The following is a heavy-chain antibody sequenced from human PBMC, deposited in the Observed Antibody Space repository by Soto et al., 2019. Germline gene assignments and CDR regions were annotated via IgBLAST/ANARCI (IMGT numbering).Heavy chain of an antibody. Sequence: QVQLVESGGGVVQPGRSLRLSCVASGFIFSNYVFHWVRQAPGKGLEWVAVIWCDGGDKYYADSVKGRFPIYRDNSKNTLYLQMSSLGVEDTAVYPCAREVSAGDFDYWGQGTLVTVSS. D-gene: IGHD6-13*01. CDR3: AREVSAGDFDY. J-gene: IGHJ4*02. CDR1: GFIFSNYV. CDR2: IWCDGGDK. V-gene: IGHV3-33*01.